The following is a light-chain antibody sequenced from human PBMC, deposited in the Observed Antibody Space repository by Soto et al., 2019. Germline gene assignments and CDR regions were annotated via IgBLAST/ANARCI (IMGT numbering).Light chain of an antibody. CDR2: TND. Sequence: QSVLTQAPSASGTPGQRVTISCSGSSSNIGSNTVDWFQQVPATAPKLIIYTNDQRPSGVPDRFSGSKSGTSASLAISGLQSGDEADYYCAAWDDSLNAVLFGGGTKLTVL. CDR3: AAWDDSLNAVL. J-gene: IGLJ2*01. CDR1: SSNIGSNT. V-gene: IGLV1-44*01.